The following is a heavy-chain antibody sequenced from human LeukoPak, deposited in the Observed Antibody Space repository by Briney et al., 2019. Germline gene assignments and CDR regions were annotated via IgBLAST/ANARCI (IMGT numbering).Heavy chain of an antibody. CDR2: ISGSGGST. Sequence: ETLSLTCTVSGVSISSSNSYRGWIRQPPGKGLEWVSAISGSGGSTYYADSVKGRFTISRDNSKNTLYLQMNSLRAEDTAVYYCAKDVFTYYYDSSGHDYWGQGTLVTVSS. D-gene: IGHD3-22*01. V-gene: IGHV3-23*01. J-gene: IGHJ4*02. CDR1: GVSISSSNSY. CDR3: AKDVFTYYYDSSGHDY.